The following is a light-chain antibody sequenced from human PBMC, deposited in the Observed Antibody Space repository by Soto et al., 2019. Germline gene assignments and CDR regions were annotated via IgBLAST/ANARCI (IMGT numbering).Light chain of an antibody. Sequence: QSVLTQPPSASGTPGQRVTISCSGSSSNIGTNSVNWYQQLPGTAPKLLINSNNQRPSGVPDRFSGSKSGTSASLAISGLQSEDEGDYYCAAWDDTLKARGVVFGGGTKLTVL. CDR3: AAWDDTLKARGVV. CDR1: SSNIGTNS. V-gene: IGLV1-44*01. CDR2: SNN. J-gene: IGLJ2*01.